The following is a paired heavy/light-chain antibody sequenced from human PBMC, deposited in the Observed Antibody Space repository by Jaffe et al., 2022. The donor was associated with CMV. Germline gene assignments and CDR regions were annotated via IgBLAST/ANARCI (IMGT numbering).Light chain of an antibody. Sequence: DIQMTQSPSTLSASVGDRVTITCRASQSISSWLAWYQQKPGKAPKLLIYKASSLESGVPSRFSGSGSGTEFTLTISSLQPDDFATYYCQQYNSYPTFGQGTRLEIK. CDR2: KAS. CDR1: QSISSW. V-gene: IGKV1-5*03. CDR3: QQYNSYPT. J-gene: IGKJ5*01.
Heavy chain of an antibody. V-gene: IGHV4-39*01. D-gene: IGHD5-18*01. Sequence: QLQLQESGPGLVKPSETLSLTCTVSGGSISSSSYYWGWIRQPPGKGLEWIGSIYYSGSTYYNPSLKSRVTISVDTSKNQFSLKLSSVTAADTAVYYCARQGPNTKWIQLWSWGWFDPWGQGTLVTVSS. CDR1: GGSISSSSYY. J-gene: IGHJ5*02. CDR3: ARQGPNTKWIQLWSWGWFDP. CDR2: IYYSGST.